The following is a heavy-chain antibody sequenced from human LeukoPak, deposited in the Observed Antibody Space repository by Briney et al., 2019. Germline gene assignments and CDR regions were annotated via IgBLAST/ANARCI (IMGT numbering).Heavy chain of an antibody. D-gene: IGHD1-26*01. CDR2: IYHSGST. CDR3: ARDPPYSGSYYNPNSYFDY. Sequence: SETLSLTCAVSGGSISSSNWWSWVRPPPGKGLEWIGEIYHSGSTNYNPSLKSRVTISVDKSKNQFSLKLSSVTAADTAVYYCARDPPYSGSYYNPNSYFDYWGQGTLVTVSS. V-gene: IGHV4-4*02. CDR1: GGSISSSNW. J-gene: IGHJ4*02.